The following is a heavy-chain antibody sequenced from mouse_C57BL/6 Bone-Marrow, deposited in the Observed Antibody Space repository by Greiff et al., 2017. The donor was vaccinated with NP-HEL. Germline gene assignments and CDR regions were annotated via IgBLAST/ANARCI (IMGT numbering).Heavy chain of an antibody. D-gene: IGHD2-4*01. CDR3: ARSPYSYDYDAWFAD. CDR2: INPYNGGT. Sequence: VQLQQSGPVLVKPGASVKMSCKASGYTFTDYYMNWVKQSHGKSLEWIGVINPYNGGTSYNQKFKGKATLTVDKSSSTAYMELNSLTSEDSAVYYCARSPYSYDYDAWFADWGQGTLVTVSA. CDR1: GYTFTDYY. J-gene: IGHJ3*01. V-gene: IGHV1-19*01.